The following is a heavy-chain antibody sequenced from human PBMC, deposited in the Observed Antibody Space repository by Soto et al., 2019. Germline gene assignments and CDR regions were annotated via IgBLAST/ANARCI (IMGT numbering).Heavy chain of an antibody. CDR1: GFTFSSYS. J-gene: IGHJ6*02. D-gene: IGHD6-19*01. CDR2: ISSSSSYI. V-gene: IGHV3-21*01. Sequence: PGGSLRLSCAASGFTFSSYSMNWVRQAPGKGLEWVSSISSSSSYIYYADSVKGRFTISRDNAKNSLYLQMNSLRAEDTAVYYCARDRPIPVAGTIYYYYGMDVWGQGTTVTVSS. CDR3: ARDRPIPVAGTIYYYYGMDV.